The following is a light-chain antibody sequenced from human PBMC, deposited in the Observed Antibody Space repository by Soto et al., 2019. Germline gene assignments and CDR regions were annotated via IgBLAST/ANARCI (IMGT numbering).Light chain of an antibody. CDR2: DVN. J-gene: IGLJ3*02. CDR1: STDVGGYNY. CDR3: CSYAGSYTWV. V-gene: IGLV2-11*01. Sequence: QLVLTQPRSVSGSPGQSVTISCTGTSTDVGGYNYVSWYQHHSGKAPKLILSDVNKWPSGVPDRFSGSKSGNTASLTISGLQSEDEADYYCCSYAGSYTWVFGGGTKLTVL.